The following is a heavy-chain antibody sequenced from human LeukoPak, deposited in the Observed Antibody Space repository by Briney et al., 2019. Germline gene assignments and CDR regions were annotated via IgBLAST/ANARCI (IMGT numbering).Heavy chain of an antibody. CDR1: GGSFSGYY. J-gene: IGHJ4*02. D-gene: IGHD4-17*01. Sequence: PSETLSLTCAVYGGSFSGYYWSWVRQPPGKGLEWIGEINHSGSTNYNPSLKSRVTISVDTSKNQFSLKLSSVTAADTAVYYCVATTVTGIDYWGQGTLVTVSS. CDR3: VATTVTGIDY. CDR2: INHSGST. V-gene: IGHV4-34*01.